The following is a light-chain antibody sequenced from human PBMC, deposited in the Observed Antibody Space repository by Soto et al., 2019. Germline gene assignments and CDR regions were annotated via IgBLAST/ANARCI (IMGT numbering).Light chain of an antibody. V-gene: IGKV3-15*01. CDR1: QSVSSN. CDR3: QQYNNGLTWT. CDR2: GAS. J-gene: IGKJ1*01. Sequence: EIVMTQSPATLSVSPGERATLSCRASQSVSSNLAWYQQKPGQAPRLLIYGASTRATGIPARFSGSGSGTEFTLTISSLQYEDFAVYHCQQYNNGLTWTFGQGTKVEIK.